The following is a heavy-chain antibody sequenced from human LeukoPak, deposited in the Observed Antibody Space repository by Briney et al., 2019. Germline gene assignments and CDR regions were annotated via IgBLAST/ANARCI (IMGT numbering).Heavy chain of an antibody. CDR2: ISSSSSTI. V-gene: IGHV3-48*01. CDR1: GVTFSSYG. Sequence: GGSLRLSCAASGVTFSSYGMTWVRQAPGKGLEWVSYISSSSSTIYYADSVKGRLTISRDNAKNSLYLQLNSLRAEATAVYYCARGDDGNWTLGGQATLVTVSS. J-gene: IGHJ4*02. D-gene: IGHD1-20*01. CDR3: ARGDDGNWTL.